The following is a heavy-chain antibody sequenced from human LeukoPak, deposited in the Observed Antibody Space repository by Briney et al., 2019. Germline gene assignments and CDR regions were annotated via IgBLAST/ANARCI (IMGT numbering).Heavy chain of an antibody. D-gene: IGHD7-27*01. CDR2: IRSKANSYAT. V-gene: IGHV3-73*01. CDR3: TSLYKLGDYYYMDV. CDR1: GFTFSGSA. J-gene: IGHJ6*03. Sequence: GGSLRLSCAASGFTFSGSAMHWVRQASGKGLEWVGRIRSKANSYATAYAASVKGRFTIPRDDSKNTAYLQMNSLKTEDTAVYYCTSLYKLGDYYYMDVWGKGTTVTVSS.